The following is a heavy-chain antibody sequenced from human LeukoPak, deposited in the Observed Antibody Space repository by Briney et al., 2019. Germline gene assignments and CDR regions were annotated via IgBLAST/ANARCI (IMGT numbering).Heavy chain of an antibody. J-gene: IGHJ4*02. D-gene: IGHD3-3*01. CDR1: GVTISTYY. V-gene: IGHV4-59*01. CDR2: IYYNGAT. Sequence: SETLSLTCNVSGVTISTYYWTWIRQPPGKGLEWIGYIYYNGATKYNPSLRSRVTISVDMSKNPFPLNLRSVTAARTAVYYCASHDSSMAHWGQGSLVIVSS. CDR3: ASHDSSMAH.